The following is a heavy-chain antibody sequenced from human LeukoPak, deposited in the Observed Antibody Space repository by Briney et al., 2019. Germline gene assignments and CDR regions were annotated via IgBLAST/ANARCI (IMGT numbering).Heavy chain of an antibody. D-gene: IGHD3-10*01. V-gene: IGHV1-18*01. CDR1: GYTFTSYG. J-gene: IGHJ5*02. Sequence: ASVRLSCTASGYTFTSYGISWVRQAPGQGLEWMGWISAYNGNTNYAQKPQGRVTMTTDTSTSTAYMELRSLRSDDTAVYYCARRWAMVRGVIGNWFDPWGQGTLVTVSS. CDR2: ISAYNGNT. CDR3: ARRWAMVRGVIGNWFDP.